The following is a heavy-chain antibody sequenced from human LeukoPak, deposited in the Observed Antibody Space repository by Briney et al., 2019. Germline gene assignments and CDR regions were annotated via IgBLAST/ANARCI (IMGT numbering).Heavy chain of an antibody. Sequence: SETLSLTCAVYGGSFSGYYWSWIRQPPGKGLEWIGEINHSGSTNYNPSLKSRVTISVDTSKNQFSLKLSSVTAADTAVYYCASTRIRRYYYYGMDVWGQGTTATVSS. V-gene: IGHV4-34*01. D-gene: IGHD3-3*02. CDR2: INHSGST. CDR1: GGSFSGYY. J-gene: IGHJ6*02. CDR3: ASTRIRRYYYYGMDV.